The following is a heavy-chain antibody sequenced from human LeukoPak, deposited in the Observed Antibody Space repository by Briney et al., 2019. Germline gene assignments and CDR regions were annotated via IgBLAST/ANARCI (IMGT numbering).Heavy chain of an antibody. CDR3: ATEFWGSFNY. Sequence: GGSLRLSCAASGFTFSNAWMSWVRQAPGKGLEWVGRVSSNTDGGTTDYAAPVKGRFTISRDDSKNTLYLQMNSLKTEDTALYYCATEFWGSFNYWGQGTLVTVSS. J-gene: IGHJ4*02. D-gene: IGHD7-27*01. V-gene: IGHV3-15*01. CDR1: GFTFSNAW. CDR2: VSSNTDGGTT.